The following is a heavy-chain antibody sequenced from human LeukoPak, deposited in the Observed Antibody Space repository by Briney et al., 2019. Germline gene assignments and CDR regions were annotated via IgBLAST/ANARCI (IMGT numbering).Heavy chain of an antibody. Sequence: GGSLRLSCAASGFTFSSYWMHWVRQAPGKGLVWVSRINSDGISTSYADSVKGRFTISRDNAKNTLYLQMNSMRAEDTAVYYCAITPSSYGPGFDYWGQGTLVTVSS. J-gene: IGHJ4*02. CDR3: AITPSSYGPGFDY. D-gene: IGHD1-26*01. CDR1: GFTFSSYW. V-gene: IGHV3-74*01. CDR2: INSDGIST.